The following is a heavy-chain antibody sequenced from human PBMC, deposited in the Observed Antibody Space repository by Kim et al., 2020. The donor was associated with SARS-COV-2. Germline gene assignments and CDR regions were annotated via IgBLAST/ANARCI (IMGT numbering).Heavy chain of an antibody. D-gene: IGHD3-3*01. CDR2: IYSGGST. V-gene: IGHV3-53*01. CDR3: ARVRSGYLDY. J-gene: IGHJ4*02. Sequence: GGSLRLSCAASGFTVSNNYMSWVRQAPGKGLEWVSVIYSGGSTYYADSVKGRFTISRDNSRNTLYLQMNSLRAEDTAVYYCARVRSGYLDYWGQGTLVTVSA. CDR1: GFTVSNNY.